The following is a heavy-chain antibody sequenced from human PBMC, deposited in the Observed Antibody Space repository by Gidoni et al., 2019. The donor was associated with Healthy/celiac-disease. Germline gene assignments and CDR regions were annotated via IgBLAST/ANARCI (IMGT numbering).Heavy chain of an antibody. CDR1: GGSISSGGYS. D-gene: IGHD5-12*01. CDR2: IYHSGST. J-gene: IGHJ4*02. CDR3: ARAGYSGYDY. Sequence: QLQLQESGSGLVKPSQTLSLTCAVAGGSISSGGYSWSWNRQPPGKGLEWIWYIYHSGSTYYNPSLKSRVTISVDRSKNQFSLKRSSVTAADTAVYYCARAGYSGYDYWGQGTLVTVSS. V-gene: IGHV4-30-2*01.